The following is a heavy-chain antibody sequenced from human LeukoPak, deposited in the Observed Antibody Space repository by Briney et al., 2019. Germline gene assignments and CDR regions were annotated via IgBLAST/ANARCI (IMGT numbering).Heavy chain of an antibody. D-gene: IGHD1-1*01. Sequence: GGSLRLSCAASGFPFGSYAMTWVRQAPGKGLESVSVITDGADTYYADSVKGRFTISRDNSQNTVHLQIDNLKADDTAVYYCAKVDDWSPKDYLDSWGQGTLVTVSS. CDR2: ITDGADT. J-gene: IGHJ4*02. V-gene: IGHV3-23*01. CDR1: GFPFGSYA. CDR3: AKVDDWSPKDYLDS.